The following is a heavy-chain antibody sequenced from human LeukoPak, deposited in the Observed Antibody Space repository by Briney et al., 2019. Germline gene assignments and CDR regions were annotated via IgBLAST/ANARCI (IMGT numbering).Heavy chain of an antibody. CDR3: ASNPLTNIAAAGTGYYFDY. Sequence: SQTLSLTCAISGDSVSSNSVAWNWVRRSPSRGLEWLGRTYYRSTWYYDYAVSVKSRITISPDTSKNQFSLQLNSVTPEDTAVYYCASNPLTNIAAAGTGYYFDYWGEGTLVTVSS. D-gene: IGHD6-13*01. V-gene: IGHV6-1*01. CDR2: TYYRSTWYY. J-gene: IGHJ4*02. CDR1: GDSVSSNSVA.